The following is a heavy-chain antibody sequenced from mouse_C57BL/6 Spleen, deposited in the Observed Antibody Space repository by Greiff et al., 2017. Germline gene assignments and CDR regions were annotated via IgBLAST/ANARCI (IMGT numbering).Heavy chain of an antibody. J-gene: IGHJ2*01. CDR3: ARVDYGNFSYYFDY. V-gene: IGHV1-61*01. CDR2: IYPSDSET. CDR1: GYTFTSYW. D-gene: IGHD2-1*01. Sequence: QVQLQQPGAELVRPGSSVKLSCKASGYTFTSYWMDWVKQRPGQGLEWIGNIYPSDSETHYNQKFKDKATLTVDKSSSTAYMPLSSLTSEDSAVYYCARVDYGNFSYYFDYWGQGTTLTVSS.